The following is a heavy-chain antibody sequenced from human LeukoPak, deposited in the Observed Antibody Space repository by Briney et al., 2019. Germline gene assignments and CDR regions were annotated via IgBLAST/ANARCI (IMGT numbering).Heavy chain of an antibody. CDR2: ISGRGDNT. CDR3: ARNHCGGDCYPNDY. CDR1: GFIFSSYA. J-gene: IGHJ4*02. Sequence: GGSLRLSCAASGFIFSSYAVSWVRQAPGKGLEWVSTISGRGDNTYYADSVKGRFTISRDNSKNTLYLQMNSLRAEDTAVYYCARNHCGGDCYPNDYWGQGTLVTVSS. V-gene: IGHV3-23*01. D-gene: IGHD2-21*02.